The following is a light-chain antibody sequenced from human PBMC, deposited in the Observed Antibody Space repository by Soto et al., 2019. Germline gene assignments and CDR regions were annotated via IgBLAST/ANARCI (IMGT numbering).Light chain of an antibody. V-gene: IGKV3-20*01. CDR3: QQDGSSPLYT. CDR2: GAS. CDR1: QSVSSSY. Sequence: EIVLTQSPGTLYLSPGERATLSCRASQSVSSSYLAWYQQKPGQAPRLLIYGASSRATGSPDRFSGSGSGTDFTLTISRLEPEDFAVYYCQQDGSSPLYTFGQGTKLEIK. J-gene: IGKJ2*01.